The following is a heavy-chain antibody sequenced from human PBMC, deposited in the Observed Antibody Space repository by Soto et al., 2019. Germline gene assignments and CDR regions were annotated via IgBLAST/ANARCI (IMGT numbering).Heavy chain of an antibody. CDR3: ARGGEYCTNGVCYTTPHFDY. CDR1: GGSISSGGYY. D-gene: IGHD2-8*01. CDR2: IYYSGST. Sequence: ASETLSLTCTVSGGSISSGGYYWSWIRQHPGKGLEWIGYIYYSGSTYYNPSLKSRVTISVDTSKNQFSLKLSSVTAADTAVYYCARGGEYCTNGVCYTTPHFDYWGQGTLVTVSS. J-gene: IGHJ4*02. V-gene: IGHV4-31*03.